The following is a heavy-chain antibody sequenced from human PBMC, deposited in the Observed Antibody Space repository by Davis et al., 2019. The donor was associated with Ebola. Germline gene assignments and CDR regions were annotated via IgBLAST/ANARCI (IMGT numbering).Heavy chain of an antibody. CDR1: GFTFSSYS. J-gene: IGHJ4*02. CDR3: TSPVGTADY. CDR2: IRSKANSYAT. Sequence: GESLKISCAASGFTFSSYSMNWVRQASGKGLEWVGRIRSKANSYATAYAASVKGRFTISRDDSKNTAYLQMNSLKTEDTAVYYCTSPVGTADYWGQGTLVTVSS. V-gene: IGHV3-73*01. D-gene: IGHD4-23*01.